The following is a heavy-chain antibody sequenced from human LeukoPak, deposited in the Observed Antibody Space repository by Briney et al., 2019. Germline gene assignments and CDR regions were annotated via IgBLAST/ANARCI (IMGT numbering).Heavy chain of an antibody. J-gene: IGHJ4*02. CDR1: GYTFTGYY. CDR2: INPNSGGT. CDR3: ARVLVLSGSYCSGY. V-gene: IGHV1-2*02. D-gene: IGHD1-26*01. Sequence: ASVKVSCKASGYTFTGYYMLWVRQAPGQGLEWMGWINPNSGGTNYAQKFQGRVTMTRDTSISTAYMELSRLRSDDTAVYYCARVLVLSGSYCSGYWGQGTLVTVSS.